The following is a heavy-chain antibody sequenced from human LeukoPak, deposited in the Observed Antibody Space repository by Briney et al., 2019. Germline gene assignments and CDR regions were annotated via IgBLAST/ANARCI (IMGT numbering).Heavy chain of an antibody. V-gene: IGHV3-48*02. CDR2: ISSSSSTI. CDR1: GFTFSSYS. D-gene: IGHD3-9*01. CDR3: ARDTLHDTVFWC. J-gene: IGHJ4*02. Sequence: GGPLRLSCAASGFTFSSYSTNWLRQAPGKGLEWVSYISSSSSTIYYGDSVKGRFTISRDNAKNSLYLQMNSLRDGDTAVYYCARDTLHDTVFWCWGQGSLVTVSS.